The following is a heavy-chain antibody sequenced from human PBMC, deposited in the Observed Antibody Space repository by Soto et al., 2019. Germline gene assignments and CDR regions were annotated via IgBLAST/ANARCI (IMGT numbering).Heavy chain of an antibody. Sequence: SETLSLTCAVSGGSISSGGYSWGWIRQPPGKGLEWIGYIYHSGSTYYNPSLKSRVTISVDTSKNQFSLKLSSVTAADTAVYYCARDKYDFWSGYYTSWFDPWGQGTLVTVSS. CDR3: ARDKYDFWSGYYTSWFDP. V-gene: IGHV4-30-2*01. J-gene: IGHJ5*02. CDR1: GGSISSGGYS. CDR2: IYHSGST. D-gene: IGHD3-3*01.